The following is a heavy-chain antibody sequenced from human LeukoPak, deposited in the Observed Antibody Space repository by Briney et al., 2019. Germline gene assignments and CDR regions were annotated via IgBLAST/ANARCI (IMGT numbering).Heavy chain of an antibody. CDR3: AKGAQLGCACTNCDDF. J-gene: IGHJ4*02. Sequence: GGSLRLSCAASGFTFSSYGMHWVRQAPGKGLDWVAFIPYDGTKKVYADSVKGRFTISRDNSKNTVYLQMNSLRVEDTAVYYCAKGAQLGCACTNCDDFWGQGTLVTVSS. V-gene: IGHV3-30*02. CDR1: GFTFSSYG. D-gene: IGHD2-2*01. CDR2: IPYDGTKK.